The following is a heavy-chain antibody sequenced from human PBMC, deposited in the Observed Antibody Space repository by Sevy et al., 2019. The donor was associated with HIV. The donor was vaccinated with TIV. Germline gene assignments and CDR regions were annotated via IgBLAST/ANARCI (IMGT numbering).Heavy chain of an antibody. J-gene: IGHJ4*02. Sequence: GGSLRLSCAASGFTFRTYAMTWVRQAPGKGLEWVSVMSGSGGDTYYADSVKGRFTISRDNSNNTLYLRMNSLRAEDTAVYYCAKGRVSGTYYTGDFDYWGQGTLVTVSS. CDR2: MSGSGGDT. V-gene: IGHV3-23*01. CDR1: GFTFRTYA. CDR3: AKGRVSGTYYTGDFDY. D-gene: IGHD3-10*01.